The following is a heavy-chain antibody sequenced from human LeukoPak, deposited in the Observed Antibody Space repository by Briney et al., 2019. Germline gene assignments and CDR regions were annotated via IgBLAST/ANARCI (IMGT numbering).Heavy chain of an antibody. Sequence: GGSPRLSCAPSRFTLRAVAMSWVREAPGKGLEWVAPISADAVTTRYADTLKGRFTTSRDPSKNTLYLQMNSVRAEDTAIYYCAKETTLTGAADNWGQGTLVTVSS. V-gene: IGHV3-23*01. D-gene: IGHD4-11*01. CDR2: ISADAVTT. CDR3: AKETTLTGAADN. J-gene: IGHJ4*02. CDR1: RFTLRAVA.